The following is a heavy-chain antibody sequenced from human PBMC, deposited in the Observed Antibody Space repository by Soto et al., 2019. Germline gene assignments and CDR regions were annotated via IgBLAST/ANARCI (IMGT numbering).Heavy chain of an antibody. Sequence: QVQLQESGPGLVKPSETLSLTCTVSSDSISNYYWSWIRQPPGKGLEWIGYIHYSGSTDYNPSLKSRVSISGDTSKSQCSLKLSSVTAADTAVYYCARAVGAPFYYLAFWGQGTLVTVSS. D-gene: IGHD6-6*01. J-gene: IGHJ4*02. CDR1: SDSISNYY. CDR2: IHYSGST. V-gene: IGHV4-59*01. CDR3: ARAVGAPFYYLAF.